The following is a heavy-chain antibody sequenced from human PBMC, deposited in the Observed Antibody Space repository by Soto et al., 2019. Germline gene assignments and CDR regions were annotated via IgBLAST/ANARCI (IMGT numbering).Heavy chain of an antibody. CDR3: AKGVFAAVAGTGGFDY. J-gene: IGHJ4*02. CDR2: ISGSGGST. D-gene: IGHD6-19*01. CDR1: GFTFSSYA. V-gene: IGHV3-23*01. Sequence: GGSLRLSCAASGFTFSSYAMSWVRQAPGKGLEWVSAISGSGGSTYYADSVKGRFTISRDNSKNTLYLQMNSLRAEDTAVYYCAKGVFAAVAGTGGFDYWGQGTLVTV.